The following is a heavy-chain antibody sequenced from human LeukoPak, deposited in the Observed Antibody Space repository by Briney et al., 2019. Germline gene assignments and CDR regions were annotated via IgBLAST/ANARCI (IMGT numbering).Heavy chain of an antibody. CDR1: GFTFSSYW. J-gene: IGHJ6*02. D-gene: IGHD3-22*01. CDR3: ARVGDGDYYDSSYYYYGMDV. CDR2: IKQDGSEK. Sequence: PGGSLRLSCAASGFTFSSYWMSWVRQAPGKGLEWVANIKQDGSEKYYVDSVKGRFTISRDNAKNSLYLQMNSLRAEDTAVYYCARVGDGDYYDSSYYYYGMDVWGQGTTVTVSS. V-gene: IGHV3-7*01.